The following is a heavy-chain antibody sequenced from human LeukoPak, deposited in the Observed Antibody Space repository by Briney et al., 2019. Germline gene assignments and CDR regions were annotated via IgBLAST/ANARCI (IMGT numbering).Heavy chain of an antibody. Sequence: ASVKVSCKASGYTFTSYDINWVRQATGQGLEWMGWMNPNSGNTGYAQKFQGRVTRTRNTAIMTASMELSSLRYEDTAVYYCARGRPDYYDFWSGYYEGFDYWGQGTLVTVSS. D-gene: IGHD3-3*01. CDR3: ARGRPDYYDFWSGYYEGFDY. J-gene: IGHJ4*02. CDR1: GYTFTSYD. V-gene: IGHV1-8*01. CDR2: MNPNSGNT.